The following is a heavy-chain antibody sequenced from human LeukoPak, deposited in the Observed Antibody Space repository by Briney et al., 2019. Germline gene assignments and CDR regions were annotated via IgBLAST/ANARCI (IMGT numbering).Heavy chain of an antibody. J-gene: IGHJ3*02. CDR3: ARDPLLGTTETSDAFDI. V-gene: IGHV3-21*01. CDR2: ISSSSSHI. CDR1: GFSFSRYS. D-gene: IGHD1-1*01. Sequence: GGSLRLSCAASGFSFSRYSMNWVRQAPGKGLEWVSCISSSSSHIYYADSVKGRFTISRDNAKNSLYLQMNSLRAEDTAVYYCARDPLLGTTETSDAFDIWGQGTMVTVSS.